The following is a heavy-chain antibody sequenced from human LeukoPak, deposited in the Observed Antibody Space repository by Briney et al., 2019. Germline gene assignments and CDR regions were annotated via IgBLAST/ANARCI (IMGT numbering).Heavy chain of an antibody. CDR2: IIPIFGTG. CDR1: GGTFSSYA. D-gene: IGHD3-22*01. V-gene: IGHV1-69*01. J-gene: IGHJ4*02. Sequence: SSVKVSCKASGGTFSSYAISWVRQAPGQGLEWMGGIIPIFGTGNYAQKFQGRVTITADESTSTAYMELSSLRSEDTAVYYCARVRYYDRSGYFDYWGQGNLVTVSS. CDR3: ARVRYYDRSGYFDY.